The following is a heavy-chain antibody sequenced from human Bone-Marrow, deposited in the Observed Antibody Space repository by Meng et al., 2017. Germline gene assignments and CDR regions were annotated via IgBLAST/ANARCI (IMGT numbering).Heavy chain of an antibody. CDR3: AAFYYGSENPSV. Sequence: GRSLRLSCAASGLRFNEYEMTWVRQAPGKGLEWVSYISRSGGNTDYLDAVRGRFTISRDNAENSLYLQMNSLRAEDTAVYYGAAFYYGSENPSVWGPGTTVTVSS. V-gene: IGHV3-48*03. CDR2: ISRSGGNT. D-gene: IGHD3-10*01. CDR1: GLRFNEYE. J-gene: IGHJ6*02.